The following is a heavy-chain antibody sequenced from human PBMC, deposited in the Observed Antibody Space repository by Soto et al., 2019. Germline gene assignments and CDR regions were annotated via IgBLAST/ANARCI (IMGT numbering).Heavy chain of an antibody. CDR3: AKDIVPGTPTYYGMDV. Sequence: PGGSLRLSCAASGFTFSSYAMSWVRQAPGKGLEWVSVISGGGGSTYYADSVKGRFTISRDNSKNSLFLQMNSLRTEDTALYYCAKDIVPGTPTYYGMDVWGPGTTVTVSS. V-gene: IGHV3-43*02. CDR1: GFTFSSYA. CDR2: ISGGGGST. D-gene: IGHD1-7*01. J-gene: IGHJ6*02.